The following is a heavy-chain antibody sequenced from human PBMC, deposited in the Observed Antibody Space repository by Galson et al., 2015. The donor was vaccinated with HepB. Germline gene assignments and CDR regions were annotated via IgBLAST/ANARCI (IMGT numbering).Heavy chain of an antibody. Sequence: LSLTCTVSGGSISSSSYYWGWIRQPPGKGLEWIGSIYYSGSTYYNPSLKSRVTISVDTSKNQFSLKLSSVTAADTAVYYCARDNWSLKGYFDYWGQGTLVTVSS. CDR3: ARDNWSLKGYFDY. CDR2: IYYSGST. J-gene: IGHJ4*02. CDR1: GGSISSSSYY. D-gene: IGHD1-20*01. V-gene: IGHV4-39*07.